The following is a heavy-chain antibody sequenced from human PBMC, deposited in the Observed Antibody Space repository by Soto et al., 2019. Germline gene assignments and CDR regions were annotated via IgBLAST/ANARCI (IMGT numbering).Heavy chain of an antibody. CDR1: GGSISSYY. CDR2: IYYSGST. CDR3: ARGHYYDSSGYYYPLWYFDL. Sequence: KTSETLSLTCTVSGGSISSYYWSWIRQPPGKGLEWIGYIYYSGSTYYNPSLKSRVTISVDTSKNQFSLKLSSVTAADTAVYYCARGHYYDSSGYYYPLWYFDLWGRGTLVTVSS. V-gene: IGHV4-59*12. J-gene: IGHJ2*01. D-gene: IGHD3-22*01.